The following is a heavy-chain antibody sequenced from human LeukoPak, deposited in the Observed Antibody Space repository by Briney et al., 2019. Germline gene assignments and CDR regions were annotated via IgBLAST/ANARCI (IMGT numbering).Heavy chain of an antibody. CDR3: ARGCWNDVGDYYYYMDF. J-gene: IGHJ6*03. D-gene: IGHD1-1*01. Sequence: GGTLRLSCAASGFTFSSYSMNWVRQAPGKGKEWVSSISSSSSYIYYADSVKGRFTISRDNAKNSLYLQMNSLRAEDTAVYYCARGCWNDVGDYYYYMDFWGKGTTVTVSS. CDR1: GFTFSSYS. V-gene: IGHV3-21*01. CDR2: ISSSSSYI.